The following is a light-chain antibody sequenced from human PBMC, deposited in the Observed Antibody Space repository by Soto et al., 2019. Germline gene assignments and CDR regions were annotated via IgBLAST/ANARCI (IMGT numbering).Light chain of an antibody. Sequence: DIQMTQSPSSLSASVGDRVTITCRASQSISSDLNWSQQKPGKAPKLLIYAASSLQSGVPSRFSGSGSGTDFTLTISSLQPEDFSTYYCQQSYSTPPLTFGQGTRLEIK. V-gene: IGKV1-39*01. CDR2: AAS. J-gene: IGKJ5*01. CDR3: QQSYSTPPLT. CDR1: QSISSD.